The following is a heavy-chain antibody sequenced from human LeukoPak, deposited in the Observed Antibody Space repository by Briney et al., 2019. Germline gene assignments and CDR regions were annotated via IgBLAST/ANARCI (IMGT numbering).Heavy chain of an antibody. J-gene: IGHJ4*02. CDR3: ASYHYDSSGYFPFDY. D-gene: IGHD3-22*01. CDR2: IYYSGST. CDR1: GGSISSYY. Sequence: PSETLSLTCTLSGGSISSYYWSWIRQPPGKGLEWIGYIYYSGSTNYNPSLKSRVTISVDTSKNQFSLKLSSVTAADPAVYYCASYHYDSSGYFPFDYWGQGTLVTVSS. V-gene: IGHV4-59*01.